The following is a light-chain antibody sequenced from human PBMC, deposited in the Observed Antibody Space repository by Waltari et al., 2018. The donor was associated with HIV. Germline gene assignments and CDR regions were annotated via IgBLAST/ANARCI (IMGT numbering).Light chain of an antibody. CDR3: QQRSSWPRT. V-gene: IGKV3-11*01. J-gene: IGKJ1*01. CDR1: QSISGY. Sequence: EIVLTQSPATLSLSPGERATLSCRASQSISGYLAWYQHKPGQAPRRLIYDTAYRATGIPARCSGGGSGTDCTLTIGSLEPEDFAVYYCQQRSSWPRTFGQGTRVEIK. CDR2: DTA.